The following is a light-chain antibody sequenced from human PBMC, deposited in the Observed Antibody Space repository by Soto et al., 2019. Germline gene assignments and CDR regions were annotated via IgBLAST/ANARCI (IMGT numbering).Light chain of an antibody. V-gene: IGKV1-5*03. J-gene: IGKJ4*02. CDR2: KAS. Sequence: DIQMIQSPSTLSASVGDRVIITCRASQSIGNLLAWYQQKPGKAPNLLIYKASTLESGVPSRFSGSGSGTEFTLTISSLQPDDFATYYCQHYNTYSPFGGGTKVEIK. CDR1: QSIGNL. CDR3: QHYNTYSP.